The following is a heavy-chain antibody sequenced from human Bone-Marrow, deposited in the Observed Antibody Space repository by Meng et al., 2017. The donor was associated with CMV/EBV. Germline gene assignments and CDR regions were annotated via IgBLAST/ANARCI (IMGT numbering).Heavy chain of an antibody. Sequence: SETLSLTCTVSGGSISSYYWSWIRQPPGKGLEWIGYIYYSGSTNYNPSLKSRVTISVDTSKNQFSLKLRSLTAADTAVYYCARGSVVTPLDYWGQGTLVTVSS. V-gene: IGHV4-59*12. CDR2: IYYSGST. D-gene: IGHD4-23*01. CDR1: GGSISSYY. CDR3: ARGSVVTPLDY. J-gene: IGHJ4*02.